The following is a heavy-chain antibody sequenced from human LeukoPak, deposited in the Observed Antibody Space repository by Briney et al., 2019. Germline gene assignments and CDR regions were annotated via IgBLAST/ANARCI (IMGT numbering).Heavy chain of an antibody. CDR2: ICGRTIRI. J-gene: IGHJ4*02. CDR1: GFTFSSYA. CDR3: EKYYYASSDRGGFDY. V-gene: IGHV3-23*01. D-gene: IGHD3-22*01. Sequence: PGGSLRLSCAASGFTFSSYAMMWVRQAPGKGLEGVSGICGRTIRIFYADCVKSRFTIYRDNSKHTLYLQMTSLTADDTAVYYCEKYYYASSDRGGFDYWGQGPLVTVSS.